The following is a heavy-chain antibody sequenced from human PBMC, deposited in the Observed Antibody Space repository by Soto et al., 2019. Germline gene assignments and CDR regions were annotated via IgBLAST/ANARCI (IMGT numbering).Heavy chain of an antibody. CDR2: ISSSSSYI. CDR3: ARAWYYYDSSGYYALDAFDI. CDR1: GFTFSDYY. Sequence: GGSLRLSCAASGFTFSDYYMSWIRQAPGKGLEWVSSISSSSSYIYYADSVKGRFTISRDNAKNSLYPQMNSLRAEDTAVYYCARAWYYYDSSGYYALDAFDIWGQGTMVTVSS. V-gene: IGHV3-11*06. J-gene: IGHJ3*02. D-gene: IGHD3-22*01.